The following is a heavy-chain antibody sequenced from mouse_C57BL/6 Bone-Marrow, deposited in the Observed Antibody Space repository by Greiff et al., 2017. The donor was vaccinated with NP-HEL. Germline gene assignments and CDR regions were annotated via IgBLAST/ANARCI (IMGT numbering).Heavy chain of an antibody. CDR2: INPSSGYT. J-gene: IGHJ3*01. V-gene: IGHV1-4*01. Sequence: QVQLKESGAELARPGASVKMSCKASGYAFTSYTMHWVKQRPGQGLEWIGYINPSSGYTTYNQKFKDKATLTADKSSSTAYMQLSSLTSEDSAVYYCARSGLLRHWGQGTLVTVSA. CDR1: GYAFTSYT. D-gene: IGHD1-2*01. CDR3: ARSGLLRH.